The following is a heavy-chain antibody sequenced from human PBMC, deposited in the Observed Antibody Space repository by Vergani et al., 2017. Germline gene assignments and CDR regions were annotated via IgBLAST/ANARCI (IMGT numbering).Heavy chain of an antibody. CDR2: IYYSGNT. CDR1: GCSISSGGYY. J-gene: IGHJ4*02. V-gene: IGHV4-31*03. Sequence: QVQLQESGPGLGKPSQTLSLTCTVSGCSISSGGYYWSWLRQHPGMGLGWSGYIYYSGNTYYNPSLKSRVTIPVDTSTNQFSVKLSSVTAADTAVCYCARAQSRGYYYRYFDYWGQGTLVTVSS. D-gene: IGHD3-22*01. CDR3: ARAQSRGYYYRYFDY.